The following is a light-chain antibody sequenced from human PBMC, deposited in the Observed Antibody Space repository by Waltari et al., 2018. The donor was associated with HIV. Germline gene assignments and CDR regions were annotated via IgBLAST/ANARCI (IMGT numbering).Light chain of an antibody. J-gene: IGLJ3*02. CDR1: TSNIGAGYD. CDR2: GNN. V-gene: IGLV1-40*01. Sequence: QSVLTQPPSVSGAPAQRVTISCTGITSNIGAGYDVHWYQHLPGTAPKLLIYGNNNRPSGVPDRFSGSRSGTSSSLAITGLQAEDEAVYYCQSYDSSLSVNWVFGGGTKLTVL. CDR3: QSYDSSLSVNWV.